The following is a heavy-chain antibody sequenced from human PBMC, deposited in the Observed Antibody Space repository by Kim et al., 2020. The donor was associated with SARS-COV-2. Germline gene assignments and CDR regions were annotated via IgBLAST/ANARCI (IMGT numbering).Heavy chain of an antibody. CDR3: ARLGQWVDAGGDGMDV. V-gene: IGHV4-39*01. J-gene: IGHJ6*02. Sequence: SETLSLTCTVSGGSISSSSYYWGWIRQPPGRGLEWIGSIYYSGSTYYNPSLKSRVTISVDTSKNQFSLKLSSVTAADTAVYYCARLGQWVDAGGDGMDVWGQGTTVTVSS. CDR2: IYYSGST. D-gene: IGHD6-19*01. CDR1: GGSISSSSYY.